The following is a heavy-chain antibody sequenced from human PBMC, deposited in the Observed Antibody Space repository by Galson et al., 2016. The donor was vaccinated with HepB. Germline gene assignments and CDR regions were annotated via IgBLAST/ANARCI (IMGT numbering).Heavy chain of an antibody. CDR1: GFTFSTYA. J-gene: IGHJ5*02. Sequence: SLRLSCAASGFTFSTYAMSWVRQAPGKGLEWVSAISGSGDNTYYADSVKGRFTISRDNSKNTLYLQMNSLRAEDTAVYYCAQLPTSMIVVVRRNWFDPWGQRTLVTVSS. V-gene: IGHV3-23*01. D-gene: IGHD3-22*01. CDR2: ISGSGDNT. CDR3: AQLPTSMIVVVRRNWFDP.